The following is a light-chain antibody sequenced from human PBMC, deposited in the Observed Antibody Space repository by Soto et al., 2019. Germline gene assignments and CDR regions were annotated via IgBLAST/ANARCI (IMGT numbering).Light chain of an antibody. V-gene: IGKV3-15*01. Sequence: EILITQSPATLSVSPGERATLSCRASQSVSSNLAWYQQKPGQAPRLLIYGASSRATGIPARFSGSGSGTEFTLTISGLQSEYFAFYYCQQYSIWQTFGQGTKVDIK. CDR1: QSVSSN. CDR2: GAS. J-gene: IGKJ1*01. CDR3: QQYSIWQT.